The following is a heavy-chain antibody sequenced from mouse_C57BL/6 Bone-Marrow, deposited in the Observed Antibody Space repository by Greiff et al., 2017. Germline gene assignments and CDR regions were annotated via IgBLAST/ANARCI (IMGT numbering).Heavy chain of an antibody. Sequence: QVQLKQPGAELVKPGASVKLSCKASGYTFTSYWMHWVKQRPGQGLEWIGMIHPNSGSTNYNEKFKSKATLTVDKSSSTAYMQRSSMTSEDSAVYYCAVCPIYYDYDRYFDVWGTGTTVTVSS. CDR1: GYTFTSYW. V-gene: IGHV1-64*01. D-gene: IGHD2-4*01. J-gene: IGHJ1*03. CDR2: IHPNSGST. CDR3: AVCPIYYDYDRYFDV.